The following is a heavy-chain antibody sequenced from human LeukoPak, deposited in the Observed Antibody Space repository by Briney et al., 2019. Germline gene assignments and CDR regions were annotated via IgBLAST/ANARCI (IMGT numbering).Heavy chain of an antibody. D-gene: IGHD5-24*01. Sequence: PGGSLRLSCAASGFTFSDYYMSWIRQAPGKGLEWVSYISSSGSTIYYADSVKGRFTISRDNAENSLYLQMSSLRAEDTAVYFCARDVGYNRFDQWGQGTLVTVSS. J-gene: IGHJ4*02. CDR3: ARDVGYNRFDQ. CDR1: GFTFSDYY. V-gene: IGHV3-11*04. CDR2: ISSSGSTI.